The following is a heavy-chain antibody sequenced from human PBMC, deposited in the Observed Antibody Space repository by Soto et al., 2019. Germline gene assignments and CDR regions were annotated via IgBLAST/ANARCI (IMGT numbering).Heavy chain of an antibody. CDR1: VASIVGCY. D-gene: IGHD1-1*01. CDR3: VRDGTQNPRESSDH. CDR2: IYATGTN. J-gene: IGHJ5*02. V-gene: IGHV4-4*07. Sequence: WETLSLSCAVSVASIVGCYCRWIRKSAVKGLEWIGRIYATGTNDYNPSLKSRVMMSVDTSKKQFSLKLRSVTAADTEVYYCVRDGTQNPRESSDHWG.